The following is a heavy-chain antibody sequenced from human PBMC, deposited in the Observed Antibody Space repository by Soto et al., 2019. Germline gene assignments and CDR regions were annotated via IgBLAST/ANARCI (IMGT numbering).Heavy chain of an antibody. CDR3: AGNRARNWFDP. D-gene: IGHD6-6*01. CDR1: GGSISSSSYY. V-gene: IGHV4-39*01. J-gene: IGHJ5*02. Sequence: SETLSLTCIVSGGSISSSSYYWGWIRQPPEKGLEWIGSIYYSGSTYYNPSLKSRVTISVDTSKNQFSLKLSSVTAADTAVFYCAGNRARNWFDPWGQGTLVTVSS. CDR2: IYYSGST.